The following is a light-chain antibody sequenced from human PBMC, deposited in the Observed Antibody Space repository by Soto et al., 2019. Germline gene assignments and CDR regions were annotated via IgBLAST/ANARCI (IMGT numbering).Light chain of an antibody. CDR1: QSISSW. CDR3: QQYNSYWT. J-gene: IGKJ1*01. CDR2: KAS. V-gene: IGKV1-5*03. Sequence: IQMTQSPSSLSASVGDRVTITCRASQSISSWLAWYQQKPGKAPKLLIYKASSLESGVPSRFSGSGYGTEFTLTISSLQPDDFATYYCQQYNSYWTFGQGTKGDIK.